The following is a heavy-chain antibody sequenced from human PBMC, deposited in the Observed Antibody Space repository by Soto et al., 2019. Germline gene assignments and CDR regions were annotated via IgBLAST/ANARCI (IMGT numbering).Heavy chain of an antibody. Sequence: QVQLQESGPGLVKPSETLSLTCTVSGGSISSYYWSWIRQPPGKGLEWIGYIYYSGSTNYNPSLKSRVTISVDTSKNQFSLKLSSVTAADTAVYYCARGPLNYDFGSGYQGWFDPWGQGTLVTVSS. CDR3: ARGPLNYDFGSGYQGWFDP. CDR1: GGSISSYY. D-gene: IGHD3-3*01. V-gene: IGHV4-59*01. J-gene: IGHJ5*02. CDR2: IYYSGST.